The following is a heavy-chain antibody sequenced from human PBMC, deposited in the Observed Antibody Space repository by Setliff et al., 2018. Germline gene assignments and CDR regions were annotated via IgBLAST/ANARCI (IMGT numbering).Heavy chain of an antibody. CDR2: VYYSGTA. CDR3: ARGGTFRYLDF. V-gene: IGHV4-59*11. CDR1: GGSLSTHY. J-gene: IGHJ4*02. D-gene: IGHD5-12*01. Sequence: SETLSLTCTVSGGSLSTHYWSWIRQPPGKGLEFIGYVYYSGTANYSPSLRSRLTISVDTSKNQFSLKLRSVTAADTAVYYCARGGTFRYLDFWGQGAPVTVSS.